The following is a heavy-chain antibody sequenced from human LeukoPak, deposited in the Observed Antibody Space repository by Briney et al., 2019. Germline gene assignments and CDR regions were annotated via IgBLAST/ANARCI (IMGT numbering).Heavy chain of an antibody. J-gene: IGHJ4*02. CDR1: GYSFNSYW. D-gene: IGHD3-9*01. CDR3: ARLKTYYDFLTASAPFDY. CDR2: IYPGDSDT. Sequence: GEPLKISCKGSGYSFNSYWIGWVRQMPGKGLEWMGIIYPGDSDTRYSPSFQGQVTISVDKSISTAFLQWNSLKASDTAMYYCARLKTYYDFLTASAPFDYWGQGTLVTVSS. V-gene: IGHV5-51*01.